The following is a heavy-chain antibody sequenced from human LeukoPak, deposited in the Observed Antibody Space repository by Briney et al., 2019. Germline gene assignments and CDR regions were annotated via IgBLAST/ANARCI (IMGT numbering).Heavy chain of an antibody. CDR2: IDQIGNNA. CDR3: ARPRLGGQWLDALDI. Sequence: PGGSLRLSCAAAGFKFDDYAMSWVRQAPGKGLEWVSGIDQIGNNAGYADFVKGRFTISRDNAKKSLYLQMNSLRADDTAFYYSARPRLGGQWLDALDIWGQGTLVTVSS. CDR1: GFKFDDYA. V-gene: IGHV3-20*04. D-gene: IGHD6-19*01. J-gene: IGHJ3*02.